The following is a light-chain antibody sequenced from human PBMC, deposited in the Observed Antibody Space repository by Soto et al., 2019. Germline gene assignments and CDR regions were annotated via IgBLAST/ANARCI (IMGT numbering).Light chain of an antibody. CDR3: QQVYSTPGT. CDR2: AAT. CDR1: QSIDTY. Sequence: DIQMTQSPSSLSASVGERATITCRASQSIDTYLNWYQLKPGKAPNLLIYAATRLHTGVPSRFSGSGSGTGFTLSISNLQPEDFATYYCQQVYSTPGTFGQGTKV. J-gene: IGKJ1*01. V-gene: IGKV1-39*01.